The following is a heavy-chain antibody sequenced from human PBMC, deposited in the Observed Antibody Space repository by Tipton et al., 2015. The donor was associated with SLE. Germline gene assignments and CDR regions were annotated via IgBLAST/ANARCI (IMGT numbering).Heavy chain of an antibody. CDR2: IIPIFGTA. Sequence: QVQLVQSGAEVKKPGSSVKVSCKASGGTFSSYAISWVRQAPGQGLEWMGGIIPIFGTANYAQKFQGRVTITADESTSTAYMELSSLRSEDTAVYYCARAAPPKDDFWIYGAFDIWGQGTMVTVSS. V-gene: IGHV1-69*01. D-gene: IGHD3-3*01. CDR3: ARAAPPKDDFWIYGAFDI. J-gene: IGHJ3*02. CDR1: GGTFSSYA.